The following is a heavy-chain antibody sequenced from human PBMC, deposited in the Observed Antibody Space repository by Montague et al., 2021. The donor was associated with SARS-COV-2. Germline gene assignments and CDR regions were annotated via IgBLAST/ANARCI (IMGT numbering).Heavy chain of an antibody. CDR2: INHSGST. D-gene: IGHD2-2*01. J-gene: IGHJ6*02. V-gene: IGHV4-34*01. Sequence: SETLSLTCAVYGGSSSGYYWSWIRQPPGKGLEWIGEINHSGSTNYNPSLKSRVTMSVDTSKNQFSLKLSSVTAADTAVYYCTREGYQVLWSDYYYYGMDVWGQGTTVTVSS. CDR3: TREGYQVLWSDYYYYGMDV. CDR1: GGSSSGYY.